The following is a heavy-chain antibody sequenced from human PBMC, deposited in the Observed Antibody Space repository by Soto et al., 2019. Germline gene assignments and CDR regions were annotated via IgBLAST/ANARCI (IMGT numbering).Heavy chain of an antibody. CDR3: ARGRGYSYGLDP. CDR1: GDSISSINNY. CDR2: ISYSGTT. D-gene: IGHD5-18*01. V-gene: IGHV4-30-4*01. Sequence: QVQLQESGPGLVKPSQTLSLTCTVSGDSISSINNYWSWIRQPPGVGLEGIGFISYSGTTSYSPSLKSRVAISLDTSKNQFSLSLNFVTAADTAVYCCARGRGYSYGLDPWGQGSLVTVSS. J-gene: IGHJ5*02.